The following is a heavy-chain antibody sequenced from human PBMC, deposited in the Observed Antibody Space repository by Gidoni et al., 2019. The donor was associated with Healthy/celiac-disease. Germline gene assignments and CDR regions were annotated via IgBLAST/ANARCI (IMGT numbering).Heavy chain of an antibody. V-gene: IGHV3-33*01. D-gene: IGHD3-16*02. Sequence: QVQLVESGVGVVQPGMSLRLSCAASGFPFSSYCMHWLRQAPGKGVEWVAVIWYDGSNKYYADSVKGRFTISRDNSKNTLYLQMNSLRAEDTAVYYCARDIQGYDYVWGSYRSDYFDYWGQGTLVTVSS. CDR2: IWYDGSNK. CDR1: GFPFSSYC. CDR3: ARDIQGYDYVWGSYRSDYFDY. J-gene: IGHJ4*02.